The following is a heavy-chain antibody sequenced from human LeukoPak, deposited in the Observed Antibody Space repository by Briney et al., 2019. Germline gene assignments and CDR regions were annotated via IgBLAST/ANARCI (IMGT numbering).Heavy chain of an antibody. CDR3: ARDSGSYYAY. J-gene: IGHJ4*02. Sequence: PSETLSLTCAVSGGSISSSNWWSWVRQPPGKGLEWIGYIYYSGSTNYNPSLKSRVTISVDTSKNQFSLKLSSVTAADTAVYYCARDSGSYYAYWGQGTLVTVSS. CDR2: IYYSGST. CDR1: GGSISSSNW. D-gene: IGHD1-26*01. V-gene: IGHV4-4*02.